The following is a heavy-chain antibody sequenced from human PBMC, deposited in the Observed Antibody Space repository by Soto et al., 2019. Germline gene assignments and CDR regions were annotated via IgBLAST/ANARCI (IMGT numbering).Heavy chain of an antibody. J-gene: IGHJ4*02. D-gene: IGHD2-15*01. CDR3: AKDLYGGCSGGSCYGDYFDY. CDR2: ISGSGGST. CDR1: GFTFSSYA. Sequence: GGSLRLSCAASGFTFSSYAMSWVRQAPGKGLEWVSAISGSGGSTYYADSVKGRFTISRDNSKNTLYLQMNSLRAEDTAVYYCAKDLYGGCSGGSCYGDYFDYWGQGTLVTVSS. V-gene: IGHV3-23*01.